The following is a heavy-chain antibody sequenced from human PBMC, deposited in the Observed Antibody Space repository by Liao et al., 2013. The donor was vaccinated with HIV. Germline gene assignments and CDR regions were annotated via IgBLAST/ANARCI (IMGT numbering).Heavy chain of an antibody. D-gene: IGHD6-13*01. Sequence: QVQLQESGPGLVKPSQTLSLTCTVSGGSISSGSYYWSWIRQPAGKGLEWIGQISTSGTTIYNPSLRSRVAMSVDTSKNQFSLKLSSVTAADTAVYYCARDETAAGYYYYYYMDVWGKGTTVTVSS. CDR1: GGSISSGSYY. CDR3: ARDETAAGYYYYYYMDV. V-gene: IGHV4-61*02. J-gene: IGHJ6*03. CDR2: ISTSGTT.